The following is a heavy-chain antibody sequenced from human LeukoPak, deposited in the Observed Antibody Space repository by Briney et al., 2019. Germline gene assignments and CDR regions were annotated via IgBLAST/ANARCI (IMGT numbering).Heavy chain of an antibody. CDR2: FDGNGPNT. CDR1: VFTFSSFS. CDR3: AKPRTTGLGWAQFDY. Sequence: GGSLRLSCAASVFTFSSFSMTWVRQAPWKGLEWVSGFDGNGPNTYYADSVKGRWTISRDNSRNTLYLEMNSLRPEDTAIYYCAKPRTTGLGWAQFDYWGQGSLVTVSS. V-gene: IGHV3-23*01. J-gene: IGHJ4*02. D-gene: IGHD2-8*02.